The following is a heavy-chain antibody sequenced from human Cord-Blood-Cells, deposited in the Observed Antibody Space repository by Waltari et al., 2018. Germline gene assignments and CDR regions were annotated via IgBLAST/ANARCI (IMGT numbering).Heavy chain of an antibody. CDR2: ISSSSSTI. V-gene: IGHV3-48*02. CDR1: GFTFSSYS. CDR3: ASPGIAAAGPYFDY. D-gene: IGHD6-13*01. J-gene: IGHJ4*02. Sequence: EVQLVESVGGLVQPGGSLRLSCAASGFTFSSYSMNWVRQAPGKGLEWVSYISSSSSTIYYADSVKGRFTISRDNAKNSLYLQMNSLRDEDTAVYYCASPGIAAAGPYFDYWGQGTLVTVSS.